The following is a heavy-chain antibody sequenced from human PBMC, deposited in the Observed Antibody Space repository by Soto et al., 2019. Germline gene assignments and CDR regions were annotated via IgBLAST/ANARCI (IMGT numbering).Heavy chain of an antibody. CDR1: GGSISSYY. CDR2: IYYSGST. D-gene: IGHD4-17*01. Sequence: QVQLQESGPGLVKPSETLSLTCTVSGGSISSYYWSWIRQPPGKGLEWIGYIYYSGSTNSNPSLKSRVTISVDTSKNQFSLKLSSVTAADTAVYDCARRYGYAFDIGGQGTRVTVSS. CDR3: ARRYGYAFDI. V-gene: IGHV4-59*01. J-gene: IGHJ3*02.